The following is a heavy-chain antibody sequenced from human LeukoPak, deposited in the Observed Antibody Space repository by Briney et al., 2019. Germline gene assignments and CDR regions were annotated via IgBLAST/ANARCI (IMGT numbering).Heavy chain of an antibody. V-gene: IGHV1-69*04. D-gene: IGHD3-3*01. CDR3: ARDWGGLRFLGWSHKGYWFDP. Sequence: SVKVSCKASGGTFSSYTISWVRQAPGQGLEWMGRIIPILGIANYAQKFQGRVTITADKSTSTAYMELSSLRSEDTAVYYCARDWGGLRFLGWSHKGYWFDPWGQGTLVTVSS. CDR1: GGTFSSYT. CDR2: IIPILGIA. J-gene: IGHJ5*02.